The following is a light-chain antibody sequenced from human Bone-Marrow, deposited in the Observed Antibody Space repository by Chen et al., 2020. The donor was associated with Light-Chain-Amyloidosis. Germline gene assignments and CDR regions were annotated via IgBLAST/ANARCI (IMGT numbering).Light chain of an antibody. CDR1: SSDVGGDNH. CDR3: SEYTITNTLV. Sequence: QSALPPPASVSGSPGQSITISCTGTSSDVGGDNHVSWYQQHPDKAPKLMIYAVTNRPSWVPDRFSGSKSDNTASLTISGPQTEDEADYFCSEYTITNTLVFGSGTRVTVL. CDR2: AVT. V-gene: IGLV2-14*01. J-gene: IGLJ1*01.